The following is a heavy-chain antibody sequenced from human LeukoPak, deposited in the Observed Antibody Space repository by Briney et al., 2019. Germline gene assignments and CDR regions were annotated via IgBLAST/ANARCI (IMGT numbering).Heavy chain of an antibody. CDR1: GFTFSNYW. CDR2: IRVDESEK. D-gene: IGHD4-17*01. Sequence: GGSLRLSCAASGFTFSNYWMTWVRQAPGKGLEWVANIRVDESEKYYVDSVRGRFTISRDNAKNSLYLQMNSLRAEDTAVYYCARHGDYHYNSWGQGTLVTVSS. J-gene: IGHJ4*02. CDR3: ARHGDYHYNS. V-gene: IGHV3-7*05.